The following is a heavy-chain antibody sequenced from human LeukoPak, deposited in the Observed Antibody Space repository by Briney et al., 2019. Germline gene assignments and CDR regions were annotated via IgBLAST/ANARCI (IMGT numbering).Heavy chain of an antibody. Sequence: ASVKVSCKASGYTFTSYGISWVRQAPGQGLEWMGWISAYNGNTNYAQKLQGRVTMTTDTSTSTAYMELRSLRSDDTAVYYCARGVTYYYDSSDAFDIWGQGTMVTVSS. D-gene: IGHD3-22*01. CDR1: GYTFTSYG. J-gene: IGHJ3*02. CDR2: ISAYNGNT. V-gene: IGHV1-18*01. CDR3: ARGVTYYYDSSDAFDI.